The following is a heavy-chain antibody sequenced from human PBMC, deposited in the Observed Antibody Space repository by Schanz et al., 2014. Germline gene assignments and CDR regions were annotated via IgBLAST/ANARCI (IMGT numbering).Heavy chain of an antibody. CDR3: AKDRWRATVMVDAFDI. V-gene: IGHV3-23*04. CDR2: ISGSGGDT. Sequence: EVQLVESGGGFVQPGGSLRLSCAASGFTFSDSWMHWVRQAPGKGLVWVPAISGSGGDTYYADSVKGRFTISRDNSKNTVHLQMNSLRAEDTAVYFCAKDRWRATVMVDAFDIWGQGTKVTVSS. CDR1: GFTFSDSW. D-gene: IGHD4-4*01. J-gene: IGHJ3*02.